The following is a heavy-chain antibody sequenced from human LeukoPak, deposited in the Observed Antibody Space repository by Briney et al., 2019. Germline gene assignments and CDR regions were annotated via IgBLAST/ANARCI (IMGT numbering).Heavy chain of an antibody. CDR2: MNPNSGNT. CDR1: GYTFTSYD. CDR3: ARVPRRGDQFDP. V-gene: IGHV1-8*02. Sequence: ASVKVSCKASGYTFTSYDINWVRQATGQGLEWMGWMNPNSGNTGYAQKFQGRVTMTRSPSITTAYMELTSLTYEDTAVYYCARVPRRGDQFDPWGQGTLVTVSS. D-gene: IGHD3-10*01. J-gene: IGHJ5*02.